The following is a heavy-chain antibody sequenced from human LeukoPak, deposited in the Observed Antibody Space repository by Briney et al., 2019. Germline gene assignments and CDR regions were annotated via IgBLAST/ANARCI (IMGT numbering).Heavy chain of an antibody. CDR1: GGSISSYY. CDR3: ARDGYYDSSGDAFDI. CDR2: IYYSGST. J-gene: IGHJ3*02. D-gene: IGHD3-22*01. Sequence: TSETLSLTCTVSGGSISSYYWSWIRQPPGKGLEWVGYIYYSGSTNYNPSLKRRVTISVDTSKNQFSLKLSAVTAADTAVYYCARDGYYDSSGDAFDIWGQGTMVTVSS. V-gene: IGHV4-59*01.